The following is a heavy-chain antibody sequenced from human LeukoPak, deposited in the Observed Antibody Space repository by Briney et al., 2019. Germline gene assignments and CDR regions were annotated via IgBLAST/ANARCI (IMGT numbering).Heavy chain of an antibody. D-gene: IGHD3-3*01. J-gene: IGHJ6*03. Sequence: ASVKVSCKASGYTSTSYGVSWVRQAPGQGLEWMGWISAYNGNTNYAQKLQGRVTMTTDTSTSTAYMELRSLRSDDTAVYYCAREWYDFWSGALADYYYYYMDVWGKGTTVTVSS. CDR1: GYTSTSYG. V-gene: IGHV1-18*01. CDR3: AREWYDFWSGALADYYYYYMDV. CDR2: ISAYNGNT.